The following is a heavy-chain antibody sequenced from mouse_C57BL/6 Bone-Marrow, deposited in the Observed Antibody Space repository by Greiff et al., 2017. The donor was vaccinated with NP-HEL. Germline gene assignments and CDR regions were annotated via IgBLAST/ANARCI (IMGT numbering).Heavy chain of an antibody. CDR1: GYTFTDYE. J-gene: IGHJ3*01. D-gene: IGHD2-12*01. V-gene: IGHV1-15*01. Sequence: VNLVESGAELVRPGASVTLSCKASGYTFTDYEMHWVKQTPVHGLEWIGAIDPETGGTAYNQKFKGKAILTADKSSSTAYMELRSLTSEDSAVYYCLYEGWFAYWGQGTLVTVSA. CDR2: IDPETGGT. CDR3: LYEGWFAY.